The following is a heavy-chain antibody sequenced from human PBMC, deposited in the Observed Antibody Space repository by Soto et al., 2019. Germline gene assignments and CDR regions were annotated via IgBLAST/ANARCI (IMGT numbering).Heavy chain of an antibody. J-gene: IGHJ4*02. CDR2: ITSKTDGGTT. CDR1: GFTFSNAW. Sequence: EVQLVESGGGLVKPGGSLRLSCAASGFTFSNAWMSWVRQAPGKGLEWVGRITSKTDGGTTDYAAPVKGSFTISRDDSKTTLYLQRNIQKSEFTAVEYCTSENWGILVVPAAIGVSPSVDYWGQGNLVTVSS. CDR3: TSENWGILVVPAAIGVSPSVDY. V-gene: IGHV3-15*01. D-gene: IGHD2-2*02.